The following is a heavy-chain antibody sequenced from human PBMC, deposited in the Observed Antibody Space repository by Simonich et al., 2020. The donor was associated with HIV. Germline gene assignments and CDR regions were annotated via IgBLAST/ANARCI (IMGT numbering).Heavy chain of an antibody. CDR1: GFTFSSYA. CDR3: ASGGSISSVWADDY. D-gene: IGHD3-16*01. J-gene: IGHJ4*02. Sequence: VQLVESGGGVVQPGRSLRLSCAASGFTFSSYAMHWVRQAPGKGLEWVAVISYDGNNKYYADSVKGRVTISRDKSKNTLYLQMNSLRAEDTAVYYCASGGSISSVWADDYWGQGTLVTVSS. V-gene: IGHV3-30*07. CDR2: ISYDGNNK.